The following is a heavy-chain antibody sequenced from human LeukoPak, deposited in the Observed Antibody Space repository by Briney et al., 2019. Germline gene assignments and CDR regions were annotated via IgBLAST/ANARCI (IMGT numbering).Heavy chain of an antibody. CDR3: ARDVEGSSSAENWFDP. V-gene: IGHV4-4*07. J-gene: IGHJ5*02. Sequence: SETLSLTCTVSGGSISSYYWSWIRQPAGKGLEWIGRIYTSGSTNYNPSLKSRVTMSVDTSKNQFSLKLSSVTAADTAVYYCARDVEGSSSAENWFDPWGQGTLVTVSS. CDR1: GGSISSYY. D-gene: IGHD6-6*01. CDR2: IYTSGST.